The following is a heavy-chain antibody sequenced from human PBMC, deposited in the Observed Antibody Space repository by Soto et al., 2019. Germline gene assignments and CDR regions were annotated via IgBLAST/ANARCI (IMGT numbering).Heavy chain of an antibody. D-gene: IGHD6-25*01. CDR3: EKVFSKKPIAAAAHAFDY. Sequence: GGSLRLSCAASGFTFSSYGMHWVRQAPGKGLEWVAVISYDGSNKYYAASVKGRFTISRDNYKNTLYLQMNSPTAEATAVYYCEKVFSKKPIAAAAHAFDYWGQGTIVTFAS. CDR2: ISYDGSNK. V-gene: IGHV3-30*18. CDR1: GFTFSSYG. J-gene: IGHJ4*02.